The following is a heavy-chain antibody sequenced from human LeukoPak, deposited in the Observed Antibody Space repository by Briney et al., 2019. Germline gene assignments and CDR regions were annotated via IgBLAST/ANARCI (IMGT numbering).Heavy chain of an antibody. V-gene: IGHV3-30-3*01. J-gene: IGHJ4*02. CDR2: ISDDETYK. Sequence: GGSLRLSCAASGFTFNSYSMHWVRQAPGKGLEWVTAISDDETYKFYADSVKGRFTISRDNSKNTLYLQMNSLRAEDTAVYYCARDANYGDFDYWGQGTLVTVSS. CDR3: ARDANYGDFDY. CDR1: GFTFNSYS. D-gene: IGHD4-17*01.